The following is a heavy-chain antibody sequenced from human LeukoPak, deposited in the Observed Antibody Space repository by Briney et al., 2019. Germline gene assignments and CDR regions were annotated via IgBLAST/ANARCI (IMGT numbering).Heavy chain of an antibody. D-gene: IGHD3-22*01. CDR2: LYSSGTT. V-gene: IGHV4-39*07. Sequence: SETLSLTCTVSGASISSGRNYWGWIRQSPGKGQEWIASLYSSGTTHYNPSLQSRVSVSVDTSKNQFSLKLSSVTAADTAVYYCAREGIVVVSGAFDIWGQGTMVTVSS. CDR3: AREGIVVVSGAFDI. J-gene: IGHJ3*02. CDR1: GASISSGRNY.